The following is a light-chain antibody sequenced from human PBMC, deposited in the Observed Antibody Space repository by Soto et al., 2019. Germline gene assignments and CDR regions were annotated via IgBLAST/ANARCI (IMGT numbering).Light chain of an antibody. CDR1: QSVSIL. J-gene: IGKJ1*01. CDR3: QQYNNWPRT. CDR2: GAT. Sequence: EIVMTQSPATLSVSPGERATLSCRASQSVSILLAWYQQKPGQAPSLLIHGATTRATGIPARFSGSGSGTEGTITISSLQSEDCEVYDGQQYNNWPRTFGQGTKVDNK. V-gene: IGKV3-15*01.